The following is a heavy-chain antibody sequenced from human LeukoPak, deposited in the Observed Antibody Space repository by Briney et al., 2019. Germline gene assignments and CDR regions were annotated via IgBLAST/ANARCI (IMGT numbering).Heavy chain of an antibody. V-gene: IGHV3-33*01. D-gene: IGHD3-22*01. CDR3: ARELGSSGYYPFDY. CDR2: IWYDGSNK. Sequence: GGSLRLSCAASGFTFSSYGMHCVRQAPGKGLEWVALIWYDGSNKYYADSVKGRFTISRDNSKNTLYLQMNSLRAEDTAVYYCARELGSSGYYPFDYWGQGTLVTVSS. CDR1: GFTFSSYG. J-gene: IGHJ4*02.